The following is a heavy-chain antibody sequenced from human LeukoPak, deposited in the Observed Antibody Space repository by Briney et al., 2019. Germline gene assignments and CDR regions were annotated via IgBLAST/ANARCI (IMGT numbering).Heavy chain of an antibody. V-gene: IGHV4-4*07. J-gene: IGHJ5*01. D-gene: IGHD6-13*01. CDR1: GGSMSGYY. CDR2: IYTSGST. Sequence: SETLSLTCTVSGGSMSGYYWSWIRQPAGKGLEWIGRIYTSGSTNYSPSLKSRVTMSVDTSKNQFSLKLTSVTAADTAVYYCARVYSRWFEYWDQGTLVTVSS. CDR3: ARVYSRWFEY.